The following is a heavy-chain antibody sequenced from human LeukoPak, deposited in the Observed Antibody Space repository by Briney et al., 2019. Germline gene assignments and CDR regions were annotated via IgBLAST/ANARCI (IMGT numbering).Heavy chain of an antibody. D-gene: IGHD7-27*01. CDR2: INWNGGST. Sequence: PGGSLRLSCAASGFTFDDYGMSWVRQAPGKGLEWVSGINWNGGSTAYADSVKGRFTISRDNAKNSLYLQMNSLRAEDTALYYCAKDAGEGYYYYGMDVWGQGTTVTVSS. CDR3: AKDAGEGYYYYGMDV. CDR1: GFTFDDYG. J-gene: IGHJ6*02. V-gene: IGHV3-20*04.